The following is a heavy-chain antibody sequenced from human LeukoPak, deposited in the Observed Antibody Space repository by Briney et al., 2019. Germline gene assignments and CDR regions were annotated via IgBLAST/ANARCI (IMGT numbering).Heavy chain of an antibody. CDR3: ARDPAD. J-gene: IGHJ4*02. CDR1: GFTFSSYA. V-gene: IGHV3-23*01. Sequence: PGGSLRLSCAASGFTFSSYAMSWVRQAPGKGLEWVSSMSGSDDNTYYADSVKGRLTISRDNAKNSLHLQMNSLRAEDTAVYYCARDPADWGQGTLVTVSS. CDR2: MSGSDDNT.